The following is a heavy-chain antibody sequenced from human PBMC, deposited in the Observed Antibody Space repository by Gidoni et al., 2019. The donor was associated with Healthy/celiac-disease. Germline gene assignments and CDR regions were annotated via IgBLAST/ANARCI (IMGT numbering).Heavy chain of an antibody. D-gene: IGHD3-10*01. J-gene: IGHJ5*02. CDR3: ARQRGRMVQGAPLNWFDP. V-gene: IGHV4-39*01. CDR2: IYYSGST. Sequence: QLQLQESGPGLVKPSETLSLTCTVSGGSISSSSYYWGWIRQPPGKGLEWIGSIYYSGSTYYNPSLKSRVTISVDTSKNQFSLKLSSVTAADTAVYYCARQRGRMVQGAPLNWFDPWGQGTLVTVSS. CDR1: GGSISSSSYY.